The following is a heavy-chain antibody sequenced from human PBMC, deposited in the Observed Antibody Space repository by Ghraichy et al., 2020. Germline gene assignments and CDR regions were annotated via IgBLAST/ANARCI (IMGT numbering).Heavy chain of an antibody. D-gene: IGHD3-3*01. CDR3: AKGSSSDYEFWSPYYYFDY. CDR2: VSGSGGST. Sequence: GESLRLSCAASGFTFSSYAMSWVRQAPGKGLQWVSAVSGSGGSTYYVDSVKGRFTISRDNSKNTLYLQINSLRAEDTAVYYCAKGSSSDYEFWSPYYYFDYWGQGTLVTVSS. CDR1: GFTFSSYA. V-gene: IGHV3-23*01. J-gene: IGHJ4*02.